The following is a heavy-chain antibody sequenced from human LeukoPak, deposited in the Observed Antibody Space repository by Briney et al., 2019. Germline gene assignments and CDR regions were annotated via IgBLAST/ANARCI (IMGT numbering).Heavy chain of an antibody. CDR1: GGTFSSYA. CDR2: IIPIFGTA. J-gene: IGHJ5*02. CDR3: ARDRPRDDFWSGYYLFDP. Sequence: WASVKVSCKASGGTFSSYAISWVRQAPGQGLEWMGGIIPIFGTANYAQKFQGRVTMTRDTSTSTVYMELSSLRSEDTAVYYCARDRPRDDFWSGYYLFDPWGQGTLVTVSS. D-gene: IGHD3-3*01. V-gene: IGHV1-69*05.